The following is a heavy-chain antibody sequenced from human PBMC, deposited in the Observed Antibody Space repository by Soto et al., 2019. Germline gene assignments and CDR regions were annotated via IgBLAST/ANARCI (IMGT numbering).Heavy chain of an antibody. CDR1: GLSVSDNY. CDR2: MYAGGDT. CDR3: VSRIPSWVFDY. D-gene: IGHD2-21*01. Sequence: GGSLRLCCGASGLSVSDNYMGWVRQAPGRGLEWVSVMYAGGDTHYADSVKGRFTISRDKSENTLYLQMNSLRDEDTGVYFCVSRIPSWVFDYWGLGTLVTVSS. J-gene: IGHJ4*01. V-gene: IGHV3-53*01.